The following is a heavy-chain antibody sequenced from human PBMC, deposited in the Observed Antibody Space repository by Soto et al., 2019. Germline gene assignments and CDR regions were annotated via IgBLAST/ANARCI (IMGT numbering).Heavy chain of an antibody. J-gene: IGHJ5*02. V-gene: IGHV1-3*04. CDR3: ARADGYNFDTWFDP. D-gene: IGHD1-1*01. CDR2: INTGTGHT. CDR1: GYTFRSYA. Sequence: ASVKVSCKTSGYTFRSYAMHWVRQAPGQRLEWMGRINTGTGHTKYSQKMQGRVTLTSDASAHTAYMELSRLTSEDTAVYYCARADGYNFDTWFDPWGQGTLVTVSS.